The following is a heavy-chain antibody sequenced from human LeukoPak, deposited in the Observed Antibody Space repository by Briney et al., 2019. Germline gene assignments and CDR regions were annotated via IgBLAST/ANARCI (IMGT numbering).Heavy chain of an antibody. CDR2: IYSGGNT. D-gene: IGHD2-15*01. CDR1: GFTVSSNF. J-gene: IGHJ5*01. Sequence: GGSLRLSCAASGFTVSSNFMSWVRQAPGKGLEWVSVIYSGGNTYYADSVKGRFTISRDNSKRMVYFQMNSLRAEDTAVYYCARVGLGGQMGNWFDSWGQGTLVTVSS. CDR3: ARVGLGGQMGNWFDS. V-gene: IGHV3-53*01.